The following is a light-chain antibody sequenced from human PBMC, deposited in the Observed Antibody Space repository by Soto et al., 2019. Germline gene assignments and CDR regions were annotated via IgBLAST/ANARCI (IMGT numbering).Light chain of an antibody. J-gene: IGKJ4*01. CDR1: QGIRND. CDR2: AAS. V-gene: IGKV1-6*01. Sequence: AIQMTQSPSSLSASVGERVTITCRASQGIRNDLGWYQQKPGKAPKLLIYAASSLQSGVPSRFSGSGTRRDFTLTSSSLQPEGFATYYCLQDYNFLLTFGGGTKVKI. CDR3: LQDYNFLLT.